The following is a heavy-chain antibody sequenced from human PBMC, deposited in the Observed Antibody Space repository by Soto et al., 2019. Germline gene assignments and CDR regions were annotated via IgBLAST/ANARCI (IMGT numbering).Heavy chain of an antibody. V-gene: IGHV3-23*01. CDR3: VKYGGAAARPTFYYGLDV. D-gene: IGHD6-6*01. CDR2: ISGGGDST. Sequence: EVQLLESGGALVQLGGSLRLSCAASGVFFSNYHMSWVRQSPGKGLQWVAAISGGGDSTYYADSVKGRFTISRDNSENTLWLQMNSLRAGDTAVYYCVKYGGAAARPTFYYGLDVWGQGTTVTVSS. J-gene: IGHJ6*02. CDR1: GVFFSNYH.